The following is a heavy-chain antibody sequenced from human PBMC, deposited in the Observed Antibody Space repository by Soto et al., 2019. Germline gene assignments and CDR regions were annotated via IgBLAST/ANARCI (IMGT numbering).Heavy chain of an antibody. CDR1: GGSISSGDYY. CDR2: IYYSGST. D-gene: IGHD3-22*01. V-gene: IGHV4-30-4*01. Sequence: KSSETLSLTCTVSGGSISSGDYYWSWIRQPPGKGLEWIGYIYYSGSTYYTPSLKSRVTISVDTSKNQFSLKLSSVTAADTAVYYCSRDLYDSSGYYSRYNWFDPWGQGTLVTVS. J-gene: IGHJ5*02. CDR3: SRDLYDSSGYYSRYNWFDP.